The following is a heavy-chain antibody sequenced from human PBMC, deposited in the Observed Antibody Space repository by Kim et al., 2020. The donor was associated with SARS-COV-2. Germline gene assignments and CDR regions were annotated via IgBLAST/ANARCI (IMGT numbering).Heavy chain of an antibody. CDR2: ISSSGSTI. D-gene: IGHD5-18*01. CDR3: ARESAMVFDY. V-gene: IGHV3-48*03. J-gene: IGHJ4*02. CDR1: GFTFSSYE. Sequence: GGSLRLSCAASGFTFSSYEMNWVRQAPGKGLEWVSYISSSGSTIYYADSVKGRFTISRDNAKNSLYLQMNSLRAEDTAVYYCARESAMVFDYWGQGTLVTVSS.